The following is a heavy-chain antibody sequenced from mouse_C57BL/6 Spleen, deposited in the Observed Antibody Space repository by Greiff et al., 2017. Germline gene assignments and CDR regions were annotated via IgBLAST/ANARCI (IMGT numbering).Heavy chain of an antibody. D-gene: IGHD4-1*01. CDR2: IDPENGDT. CDR3: TTRLGPY. V-gene: IGHV14-4*01. CDR1: GFNIKDDY. J-gene: IGHJ3*01. Sequence: EVKLMESGAELVRPGASVKLSCTASGFNIKDDYMHWVKQRPEQGLEWIGWIDPENGDTEYASKFQGKATITADTSSNTAYLQLSSLTSEDTAVYYCTTRLGPYWGQGTLVTVSA.